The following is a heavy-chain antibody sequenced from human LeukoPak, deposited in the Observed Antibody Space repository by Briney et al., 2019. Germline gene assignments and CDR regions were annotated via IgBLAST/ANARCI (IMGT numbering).Heavy chain of an antibody. D-gene: IGHD4-17*01. J-gene: IGHJ4*02. CDR3: ARDNYGDGRYFDY. Sequence: SQTLSLTCTVSGGSISSGNYYWSWIRQHPGRGLEWIGYIYYSESTYTYYNPSLKSRVTISVDTSKNLFSLKLNSVTAADTAIYYCARDNYGDGRYFDYWGQGTLVTVSS. V-gene: IGHV4-31*03. CDR1: GGSISSGNYY. CDR2: IYYSESTYT.